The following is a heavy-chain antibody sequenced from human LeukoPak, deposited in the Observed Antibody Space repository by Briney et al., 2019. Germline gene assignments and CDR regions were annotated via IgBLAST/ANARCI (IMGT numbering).Heavy chain of an antibody. CDR2: RRYDGSNE. J-gene: IGHJ6*02. CDR1: GFTFSSYG. D-gene: IGHD2-15*01. V-gene: IGHV3-33*01. Sequence: PGGSLRLSCAASGFTFSSYGMHWVRQAPGKGLEWVAVRRYDGSNEYYADSVRGRFTISRDSSKNTLYLQMNSLRAEDTAVYYCARDMRDCSGGSCYYNYYGMDVWGQGTTVTVSS. CDR3: ARDMRDCSGGSCYYNYYGMDV.